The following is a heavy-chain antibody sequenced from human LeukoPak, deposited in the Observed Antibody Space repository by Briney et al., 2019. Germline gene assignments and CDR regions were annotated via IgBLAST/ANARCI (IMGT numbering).Heavy chain of an antibody. J-gene: IGHJ4*02. CDR1: GGTFSSYG. CDR3: AGHNPDGYNYYFDY. CDR2: IIPIFGIA. Sequence: SVKVSCKASGGTFSSYGISWVRQAPGQGLEWMGRIIPIFGIANYAQKFQGRVTITADTFTSTAYMELSSLKSEDTAVYYCAGHNPDGYNYYFDYWGQGTLVTVSS. D-gene: IGHD5-24*01. V-gene: IGHV1-69*04.